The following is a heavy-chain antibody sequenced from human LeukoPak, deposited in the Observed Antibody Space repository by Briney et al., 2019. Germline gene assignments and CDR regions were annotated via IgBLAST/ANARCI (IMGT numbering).Heavy chain of an antibody. J-gene: IGHJ6*02. V-gene: IGHV1-18*04. CDR2: ISAYNGNT. CDR1: GYTFTAYY. D-gene: IGHD3-10*01. Sequence: GASVKVSCKASGYTFTAYYMHWVRQAPGQGLEWMGWISAYNGNTNYAQKVQVRVTMTTDTSTSTAYMELRSLTSDDTAVYYCARSRSGSGYYAMDVWGQGTTVTVSS. CDR3: ARSRSGSGYYAMDV.